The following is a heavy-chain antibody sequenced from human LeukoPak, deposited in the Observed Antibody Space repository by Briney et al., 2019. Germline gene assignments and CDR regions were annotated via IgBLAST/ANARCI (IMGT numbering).Heavy chain of an antibody. V-gene: IGHV4-61*02. CDR3: ATGSSWYVDY. CDR2: IYTSGST. D-gene: IGHD6-13*01. CDR1: GGSISSGSYN. Sequence: SETLSLTCTVSGGSISSGSYNWSWIRQPAGKGLEWIGRIYTSGSTNYNPSLKSRVTISVDTSKNQFSLKLSSVTAADTAVYYCATGSSWYVDYWGQGTLVTVSS. J-gene: IGHJ4*02.